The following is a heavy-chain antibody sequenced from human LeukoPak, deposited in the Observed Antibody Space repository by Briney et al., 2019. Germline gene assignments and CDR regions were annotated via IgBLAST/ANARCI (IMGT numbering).Heavy chain of an antibody. Sequence: GGSLRLSCAASGFTVSSNYMSRVRQAPGKGLEWVSVIYSGGSTYYADSVKGRFTISRHNSKNTLYLQMNSLRAEDTAVYYCAREIVVAPYYYYGMDVWGQGTTVTVSS. CDR2: IYSGGST. V-gene: IGHV3-53*04. D-gene: IGHD2-21*01. CDR1: GFTVSSNY. CDR3: AREIVVAPYYYYGMDV. J-gene: IGHJ6*02.